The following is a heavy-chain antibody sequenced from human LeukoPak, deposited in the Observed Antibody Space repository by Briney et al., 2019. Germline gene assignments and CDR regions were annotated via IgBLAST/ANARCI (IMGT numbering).Heavy chain of an antibody. J-gene: IGHJ4*02. CDR2: INHSGST. D-gene: IGHD3-16*01. Sequence: SETLSLTCAVYGGSFSGYYWSWIRQPPGKGLEWIGEINHSGSTNYNPSLKSRVTISVDTSKNQFSLKLSSVTAADTAVDYCARDSAKLGYFDYWGQGTLVTVSS. V-gene: IGHV4-34*01. CDR1: GGSFSGYY. CDR3: ARDSAKLGYFDY.